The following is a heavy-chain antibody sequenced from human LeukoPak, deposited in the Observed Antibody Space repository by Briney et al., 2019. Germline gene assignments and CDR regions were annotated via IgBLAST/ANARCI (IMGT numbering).Heavy chain of an antibody. V-gene: IGHV3-48*01. Sequence: GGSLRLSCAASGFIFNDYSMNWVRQAPGKGPEWVSYISSSSSTIYYADSVKGRFTISRDNAKNSLYLQMNSLRAEDTAVYYCARNDYVWGSYRTTFDYWGQGTLVTVSS. CDR3: ARNDYVWGSYRTTFDY. D-gene: IGHD3-16*02. J-gene: IGHJ4*02. CDR2: ISSSSSTI. CDR1: GFIFNDYS.